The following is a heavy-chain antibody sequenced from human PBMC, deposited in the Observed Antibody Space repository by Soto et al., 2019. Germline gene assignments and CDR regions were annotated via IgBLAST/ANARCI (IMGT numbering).Heavy chain of an antibody. CDR3: AREDSSGWAPLLDY. V-gene: IGHV3-48*01. Sequence: GGSLRLSCAASGFTFSSYSMNWVRQAPGKGLEWVSYISSSSSTIYYADSVKGRFTISRDNAKNSLYLQMNSLRAEDTAVYYCAREDSSGWAPLLDYWGQGTLVTVSS. D-gene: IGHD6-19*01. CDR2: ISSSSSTI. J-gene: IGHJ4*02. CDR1: GFTFSSYS.